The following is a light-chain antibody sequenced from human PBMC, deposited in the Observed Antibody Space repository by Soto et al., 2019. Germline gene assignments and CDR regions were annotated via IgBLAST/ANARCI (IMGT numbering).Light chain of an antibody. CDR1: SSDVGRYNY. CDR2: DVS. Sequence: QSALTQPRSVSGSPGQSVTISCTGTSSDVGRYNYVSWYQQHPGKAPKVMIYDVSERPSGVPDRFSGYKSGNTASLTISGLQAEDEADYYCCSYAGSPRYVFGTGTKLTVL. CDR3: CSYAGSPRYV. J-gene: IGLJ1*01. V-gene: IGLV2-11*01.